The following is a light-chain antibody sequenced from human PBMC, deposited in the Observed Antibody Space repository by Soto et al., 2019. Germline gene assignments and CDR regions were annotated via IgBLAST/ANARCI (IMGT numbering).Light chain of an antibody. CDR1: SSNIGNNY. CDR3: GTWDNSLNAGL. J-gene: IGLJ2*01. CDR2: DND. V-gene: IGLV1-51*01. Sequence: QSVLTQPPSVSAAPGQKVTISCSGSSSNIGNNYVSWYQHLPGTAPKLLIYDNDKRPSGIPDRFSGSKSGTSATLGITGLQTGDEADYYCGTWDNSLNAGLFGGGTKLTVL.